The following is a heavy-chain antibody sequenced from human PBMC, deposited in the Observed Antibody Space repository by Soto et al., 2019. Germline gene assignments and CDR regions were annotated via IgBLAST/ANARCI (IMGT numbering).Heavy chain of an antibody. J-gene: IGHJ4*02. D-gene: IGHD3-16*01. Sequence: QVQLVESGGGVVQPGRSLRLSCTASGFMFSNYAMHWVRQAPGKGLGWVAVISYDGNTRYYAESVKGRFTISRDKSKTTVYLQMDSLRSEDTAVFYCARGAREENVRGSWRHYFDYWGQGPLVTVSS. CDR1: GFMFSNYA. CDR3: ARGAREENVRGSWRHYFDY. V-gene: IGHV3-30-3*01. CDR2: ISYDGNTR.